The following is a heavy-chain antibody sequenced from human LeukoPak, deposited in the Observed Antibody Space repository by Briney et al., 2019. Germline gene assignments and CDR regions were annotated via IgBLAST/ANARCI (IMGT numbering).Heavy chain of an antibody. Sequence: PGGSLRLSCAASGFTFSSYAMSWVRQAPGKGLEWVSAISGSGGSTYYADSVKGRFTISRDNSKNTLYLQMNSLRAEDTAVYYCAKGAGELLLGSLVPLDYWGQGTLVTVSS. V-gene: IGHV3-23*01. CDR1: GFTFSSYA. CDR2: ISGSGGST. CDR3: AKGAGELLLGSLVPLDY. D-gene: IGHD1-26*01. J-gene: IGHJ4*02.